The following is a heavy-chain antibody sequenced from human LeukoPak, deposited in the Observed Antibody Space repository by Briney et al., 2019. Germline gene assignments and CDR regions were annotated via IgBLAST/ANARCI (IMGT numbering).Heavy chain of an antibody. CDR3: VRARLIRLENFFGY. V-gene: IGHV3-48*03. Sequence: GGSLRLSCVTSGFTFSNHEMNWVRQAPGKGLEWVAYTSRGGSDISYADSAKGRFTISSDIASNTLYLQMNSLRVEDTAVYFCVRARLIRLENFFGYWGQGTLVTVSS. CDR1: GFTFSNHE. CDR2: TSRGGSDI. D-gene: IGHD2-21*01. J-gene: IGHJ4*02.